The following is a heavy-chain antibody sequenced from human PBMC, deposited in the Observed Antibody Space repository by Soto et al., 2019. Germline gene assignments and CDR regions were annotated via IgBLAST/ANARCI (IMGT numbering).Heavy chain of an antibody. J-gene: IGHJ4*02. CDR3: AGWGGHDYNY. V-gene: IGHV3-7*03. CDR2: IRPDGSEP. CDR1: GFTFTDFY. Sequence: EVQLVQSGGGLVQPGGSLRLSCVGSGFTFTDFYMNWVRQAPGKGLEWVANIRPDGSEPNYLESVKGRFTTSRDNAKNSLFLQMNSLRADDTAVYYCAGWGGHDYNYWGQGILVTVSS. D-gene: IGHD4-4*01.